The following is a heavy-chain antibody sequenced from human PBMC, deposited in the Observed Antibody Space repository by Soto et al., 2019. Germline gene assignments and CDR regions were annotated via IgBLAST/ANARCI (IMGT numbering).Heavy chain of an antibody. CDR2: IIHRGTS. Sequence: QVQLQASGPGLVKPSETLSLTCTVSGVSVDQSYWSWIRQSPGKRMEWIGYIIHRGTSKYNPSLNSRVTMSLDTSKNQVSLWLTSVTAADTAICVCARERRGFGYIDYWGLGTLVTVSS. D-gene: IGHD3-3*01. CDR3: ARERRGFGYIDY. V-gene: IGHV4-59*02. CDR1: GVSVDQSY. J-gene: IGHJ4*02.